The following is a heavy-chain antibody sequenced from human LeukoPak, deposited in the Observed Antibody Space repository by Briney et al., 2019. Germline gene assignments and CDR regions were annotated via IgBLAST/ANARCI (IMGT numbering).Heavy chain of an antibody. CDR2: INSDGSSA. CDR3: VRDKFGTLIYGSSCFDS. D-gene: IGHD6-6*01. V-gene: IGHV3-74*01. CDR1: GFTFSSSW. Sequence: GGSLRLSCAASGFTFSSSWMHWVRQAPGKGLVWVSRINSDGSSAIYADSVKGRFTFSRDNAKNTLYLQMNSLRAEDTAVYYCVRDKFGTLIYGSSCFDSWGQGTLVTVSS. J-gene: IGHJ4*02.